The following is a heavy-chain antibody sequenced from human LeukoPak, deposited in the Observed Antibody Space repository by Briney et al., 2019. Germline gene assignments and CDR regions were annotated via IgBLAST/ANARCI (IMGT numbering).Heavy chain of an antibody. J-gene: IGHJ4*02. V-gene: IGHV1-24*01. Sequence: ASVKVSCKVSGYTLTELSMHWVRQAPGKGLEWMGGFDPEDGETIYAQKFQGRVTMTEDTSTDTAYMELSSLRSEDTAVYYCATAHYSGPYFDYWGQGTLVTVSS. D-gene: IGHD2-15*01. CDR2: FDPEDGET. CDR3: ATAHYSGPYFDY. CDR1: GYTLTELS.